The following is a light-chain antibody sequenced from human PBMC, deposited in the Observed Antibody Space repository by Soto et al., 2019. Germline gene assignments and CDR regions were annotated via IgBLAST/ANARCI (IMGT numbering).Light chain of an antibody. CDR3: SSYTSSSTLIL. Sequence: QSVLTQPPSVSGAPGQRVTISCTGSSSNIGAGYGVHWYQQLPGTAPKLLIYGNTNRPSGVPDRFSGSKSGTSASLAITGLQAEDEADYYCSSYTSSSTLILFGGGTQLTVL. J-gene: IGLJ7*01. CDR2: GNT. V-gene: IGLV1-40*01. CDR1: SSNIGAGYG.